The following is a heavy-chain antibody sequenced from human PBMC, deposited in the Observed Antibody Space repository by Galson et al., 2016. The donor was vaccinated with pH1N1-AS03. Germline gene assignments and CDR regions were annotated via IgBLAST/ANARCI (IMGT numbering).Heavy chain of an antibody. V-gene: IGHV3-74*01. CDR1: GFTFSMSY. CDR3: ARRNPNPNFAIWYQHDYGMDV. CDR2: ISNDGRNV. Sequence: CAASGFTFSMSYIHWVRHAPGKGLEWVSRISNDGRNVRYADFVKGRFAVSRDNAKNTVFLQMNSLRADDTAVYFCARRNPNPNFAIWYQHDYGMDVWGQGTTVTVSS. J-gene: IGHJ6*02. D-gene: IGHD2-2*01.